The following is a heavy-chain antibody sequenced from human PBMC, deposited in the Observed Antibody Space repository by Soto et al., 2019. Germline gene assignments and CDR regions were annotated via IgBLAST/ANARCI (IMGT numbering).Heavy chain of an antibody. Sequence: QVQLQESGPGLVKPSETLSLTCTVSGGSISSYYWSWIRQPPGKGLEWIGYIYYSGSTNYNPSLKSRVTISVEPSKNQVSLKLSSVTAADTAVYYCARIAGGYFDYWGQGTLVTVSS. CDR2: IYYSGST. V-gene: IGHV4-59*01. CDR1: GGSISSYY. D-gene: IGHD2-15*01. CDR3: ARIAGGYFDY. J-gene: IGHJ4*02.